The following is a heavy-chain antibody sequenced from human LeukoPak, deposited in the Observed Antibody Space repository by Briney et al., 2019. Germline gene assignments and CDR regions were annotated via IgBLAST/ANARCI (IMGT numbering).Heavy chain of an antibody. CDR2: IYYSGST. Sequence: SETLSLTCTVSSGSISSYYWSWIRQPPGKGLEWIGYIYYSGSTNYNPSLKSRVTISVDTSKNQFSLKLSSVTAADTAVYYCARSSVGVGWFDPWGQGTLVTVSS. J-gene: IGHJ5*02. CDR1: SGSISSYY. V-gene: IGHV4-59*01. CDR3: ARSSVGVGWFDP. D-gene: IGHD1-26*01.